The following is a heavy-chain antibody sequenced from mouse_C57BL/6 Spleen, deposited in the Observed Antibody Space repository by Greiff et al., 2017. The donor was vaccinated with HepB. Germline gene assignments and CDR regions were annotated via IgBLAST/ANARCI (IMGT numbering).Heavy chain of an antibody. Sequence: QVQLQQSGAELARPGASVKLSCKASGYTFTSYGISWVKQRTGQGLEWIGEIYPRSGNTYYNEKFKGKATLTAGKSSSTAYMELRSLTTEDSAVYFSARELLLGNYWGQGTTLTVSS. J-gene: IGHJ2*01. V-gene: IGHV1-81*01. CDR3: ARELLLGNY. D-gene: IGHD1-1*01. CDR2: IYPRSGNT. CDR1: GYTFTSYG.